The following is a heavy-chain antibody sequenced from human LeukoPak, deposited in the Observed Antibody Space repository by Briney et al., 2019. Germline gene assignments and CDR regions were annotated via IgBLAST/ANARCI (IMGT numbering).Heavy chain of an antibody. CDR2: IRQNGSEI. D-gene: IGHD2-8*01. Sequence: GGSLRLSCAASGFTFSEYWMSWVRQAQGRGLEWVANIRQNGSEIAYADSVEGRFTISRDDAQKSLYLEMNRLRVEDTAVYYCADPGVGHWGQGTLVTVSA. J-gene: IGHJ4*02. V-gene: IGHV3-7*01. CDR1: GFTFSEYW. CDR3: ADPGVGH.